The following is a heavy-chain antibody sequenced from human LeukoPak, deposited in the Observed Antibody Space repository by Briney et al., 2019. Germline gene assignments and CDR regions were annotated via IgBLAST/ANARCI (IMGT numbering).Heavy chain of an antibody. D-gene: IGHD2-2*01. CDR2: IYYSGST. V-gene: IGHV4-59*01. J-gene: IGHJ6*03. CDR3: ARGVVPAAMAMNYYYYYMDV. CDR1: GGSISSYY. Sequence: SETLPLTCTVSGGSISSYYWSWIRQPPGKGLEWIGYIYYSGSTNYNPSLKSRVTISVDTSKNQFSLKLSSVTAADTAVYYCARGVVPAAMAMNYYYYYMDVWGKGTTVTVSS.